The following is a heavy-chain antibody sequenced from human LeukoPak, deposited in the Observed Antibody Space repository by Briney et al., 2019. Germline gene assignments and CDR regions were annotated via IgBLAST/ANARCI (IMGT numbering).Heavy chain of an antibody. D-gene: IGHD6-25*01. Sequence: GGSLRLSCAASGFTFSSYAMSWVRQAPGKGLEWVSGIFGSGTTYYTDSVKGRFTISRDNSKNTLYLQMSSLRAEDTAIYYCAKTLGNAAAPPSNWGQGTLVTVSS. V-gene: IGHV3-23*01. CDR3: AKTLGNAAAPPSN. J-gene: IGHJ4*02. CDR1: GFTFSSYA. CDR2: IFGSGTT.